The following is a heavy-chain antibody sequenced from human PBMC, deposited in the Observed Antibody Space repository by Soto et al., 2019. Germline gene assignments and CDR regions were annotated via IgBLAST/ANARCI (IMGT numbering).Heavy chain of an antibody. J-gene: IGHJ5*02. CDR3: ARGRSNQYESSPPPKFDP. Sequence: LRLSCAASGFTFSTYDMHWVRQATGKGLEWVSAIGTIGGTYYVDSVKGRFTISRQNARNSLYLQMNSLRAGDTAVYYCARGRSNQYESSPPPKFDPWGRGTLVTVSS. CDR2: IGTIGGT. CDR1: GFTFSTYD. V-gene: IGHV3-13*01. D-gene: IGHD2-8*01.